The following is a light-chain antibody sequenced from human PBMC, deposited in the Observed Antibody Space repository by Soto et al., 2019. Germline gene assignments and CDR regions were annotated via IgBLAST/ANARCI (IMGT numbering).Light chain of an antibody. CDR1: QGITIS. J-gene: IGKJ2*01. V-gene: IGKV1-16*02. CDR2: AAS. CDR3: QQYNKYPHT. Sequence: DIQMTQSPSSLSASVGDRVTITCRASQGITISLAWFQQRPGSAPRALIYAASNLQPGVPSKVSGSGSGTHFTLTINNLQPEDFGTYYCQQYNKYPHTFGQGTNLEIK.